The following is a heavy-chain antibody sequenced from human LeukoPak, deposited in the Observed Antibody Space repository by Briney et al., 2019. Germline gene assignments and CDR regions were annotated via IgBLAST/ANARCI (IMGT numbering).Heavy chain of an antibody. D-gene: IGHD3-10*01. J-gene: IGHJ6*04. CDR3: ARERGHYYLDV. V-gene: IGHV3-64*02. Sequence: PGRSLRLSCAASGFSFSTYTMHWVRQAPGKGLEYVSSILNNGGTTYYADSVKGRFTISRDNSKDTLYLQMGSLRSEDMAVCYCARERGHYYLDVWGKGTTVAVSS. CDR2: ILNNGGTT. CDR1: GFSFSTYT.